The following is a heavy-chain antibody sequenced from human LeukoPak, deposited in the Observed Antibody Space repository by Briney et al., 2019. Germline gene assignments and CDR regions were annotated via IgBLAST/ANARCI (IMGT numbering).Heavy chain of an antibody. CDR2: ISASGGTT. D-gene: IGHD1-1*01. CDR1: GVTLRGYS. CDR3: ARSSLERHYSFDF. J-gene: IGHJ4*02. Sequence: GGSLRLSCSTSGVTLRGYSMNWVRRAPGKGLEWLSYISASGGTTYYADSVNGRFTISRDNAKNSLFLEMNSLRVDDTAMYFCARSSLERHYSFDFWGRGTLVTVSS. V-gene: IGHV3-48*01.